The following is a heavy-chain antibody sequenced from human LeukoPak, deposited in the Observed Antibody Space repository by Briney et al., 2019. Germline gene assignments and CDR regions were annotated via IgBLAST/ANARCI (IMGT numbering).Heavy chain of an antibody. J-gene: IGHJ6*02. D-gene: IGHD3-16*01. Sequence: GGSLRLSCAASGFTFSSYWMNWARQAPGKGLEWVASINHNGNVDYYVDSVKGRFTIPRDNAKNSLYLQMSNLRAEDTAVYFCARGGGLDVWGQGATVTVSS. V-gene: IGHV3-7*03. CDR2: INHNGNVD. CDR1: GFTFSSYW. CDR3: ARGGGLDV.